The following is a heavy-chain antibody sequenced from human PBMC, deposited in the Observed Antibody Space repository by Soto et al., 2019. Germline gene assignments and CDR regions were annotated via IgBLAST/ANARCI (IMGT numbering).Heavy chain of an antibody. D-gene: IGHD2-21*02. V-gene: IGHV1-69*13. J-gene: IGHJ4*02. Sequence: ASVKVSCKASGGTFSSYAISWVRQAPGQGLEWMGGIIPIFGTANYAQKFQGRVTITADESTSTAYMELSSLRSEDTAVYYCARAGYGSNIVVVTAPYYFDYWGQGTLVTVSS. CDR1: GGTFSSYA. CDR2: IIPIFGTA. CDR3: ARAGYGSNIVVVTAPYYFDY.